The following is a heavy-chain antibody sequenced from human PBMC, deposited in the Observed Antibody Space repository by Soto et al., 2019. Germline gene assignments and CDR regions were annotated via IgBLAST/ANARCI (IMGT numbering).Heavy chain of an antibody. CDR3: AREISGSYRFDY. V-gene: IGHV1-8*01. Sequence: QVQLVQSGAEVKKPGASVKVYCKASGYTFTSYDINWVRQATRQGLEWMGWMNPNSGNTGYAQKFQGRVTITRNTSISTAYMELSSLRSEDTAVYYCAREISGSYRFDYWGQGTLVTVSS. CDR2: MNPNSGNT. D-gene: IGHD1-26*01. J-gene: IGHJ4*02. CDR1: GYTFTSYD.